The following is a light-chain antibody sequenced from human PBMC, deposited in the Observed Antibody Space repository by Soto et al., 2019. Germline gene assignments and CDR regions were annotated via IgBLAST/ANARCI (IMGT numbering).Light chain of an antibody. CDR3: QSYDNSLSGYV. V-gene: IGLV1-40*01. Sequence: QSVLTQPPSVSGAPGQRVTISCTGSTSNIGAGYDLHWYQQLPGTAPKLLIYDDNNRPSGVPDRFSGSKSGTSASLAITELQAEDDADYYCQSYDNSLSGYVFGTGTKVTVV. J-gene: IGLJ1*01. CDR2: DDN. CDR1: TSNIGAGYD.